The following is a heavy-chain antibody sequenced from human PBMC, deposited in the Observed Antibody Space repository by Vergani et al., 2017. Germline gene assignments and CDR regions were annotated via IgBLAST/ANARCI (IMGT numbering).Heavy chain of an antibody. V-gene: IGHV1-69*11. J-gene: IGHJ4*02. Sequence: QVQLVQSGAEVKKPGASVKVSCKASGYTFTSYAMHWVRQAPGQRLEWMGWINPILGTANYAQKFQGRVTITADESTSTAYMELSSLRSEDTAVYYCAREILFAPYYYGSGPFDYWGQGTLVTVSS. CDR3: AREILFAPYYYGSGPFDY. CDR1: GYTFTSYA. D-gene: IGHD3-10*01. CDR2: INPILGTA.